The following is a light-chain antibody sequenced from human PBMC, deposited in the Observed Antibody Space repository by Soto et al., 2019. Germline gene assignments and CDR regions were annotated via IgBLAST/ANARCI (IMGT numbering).Light chain of an antibody. V-gene: IGLV1-47*01. Sequence: QSVLTQPPSASGTPGQRVTISCSGSSSNIGSNYVYWYQQLPGTAPKLLIYRNNQRPSGVPDRFSGSKSGTSASLAISGLRSEDEADYYCAAWDDILSALVFGRGTKLTVL. CDR2: RNN. J-gene: IGLJ2*01. CDR1: SSNIGSNY. CDR3: AAWDDILSALV.